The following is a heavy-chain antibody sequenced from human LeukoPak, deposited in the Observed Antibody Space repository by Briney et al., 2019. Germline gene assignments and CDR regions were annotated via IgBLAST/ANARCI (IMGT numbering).Heavy chain of an antibody. J-gene: IGHJ4*02. CDR1: GFTFSSYG. CDR3: AKALHYYDSSGYYPDFFDY. D-gene: IGHD3-22*01. Sequence: GGSLRLSCAASGFTFSSYGMSWVRQAPGKGLEWVSAISGSGGSTYYADSVKGRFTISRDNSKNTLYLQMNSLRAEDTAVYYCAKALHYYDSSGYYPDFFDYWAQGTLVTVSS. CDR2: ISGSGGST. V-gene: IGHV3-23*01.